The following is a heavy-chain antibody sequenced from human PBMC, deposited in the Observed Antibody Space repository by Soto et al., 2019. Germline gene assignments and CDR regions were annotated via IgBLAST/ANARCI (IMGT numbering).Heavy chain of an antibody. J-gene: IGHJ6*02. Sequence: QVQLVQSGAEVKKPGSSVKVSCKASGGTFSSYAISWVRQAPGQGLEWMGGIIPIFCTANYAQKFQGRVTITADDSTSTAYMELSSRRSEDTAVYYCAIMSVRSDSYAPWYYYYGMDVWGQGTTVTVSS. V-gene: IGHV1-69*01. CDR3: AIMSVRSDSYAPWYYYYGMDV. CDR2: IIPIFCTA. CDR1: GGTFSSYA. D-gene: IGHD5-18*01.